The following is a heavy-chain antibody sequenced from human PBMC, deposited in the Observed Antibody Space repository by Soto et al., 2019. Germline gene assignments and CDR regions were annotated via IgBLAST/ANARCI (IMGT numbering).Heavy chain of an antibody. V-gene: IGHV1-69*12. D-gene: IGHD3-16*02. Sequence: QVQLVQSGAEVKKPGSSVKVSCKASGGTFSSYAISWVRQAPGQGLEWMGGIIPIFGTANYAQKFQGRVTITADESTSTAYMELSSLRSEDTAVYSCASARMEHDSVEGSDRPFGYWGKGTLVTV. CDR2: IIPIFGTA. CDR3: ASARMEHDSVEGSDRPFGY. J-gene: IGHJ4*02. CDR1: GGTFSSYA.